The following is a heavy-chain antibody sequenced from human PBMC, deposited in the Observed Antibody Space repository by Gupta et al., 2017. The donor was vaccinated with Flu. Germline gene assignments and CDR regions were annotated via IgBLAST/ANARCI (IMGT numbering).Heavy chain of an antibody. CDR3: ARGAGGDESLTGYSNFDY. V-gene: IGHV4-59*01. Sequence: QVQLQESGPGLVKPSETLSLTCTVSGGSISSYYWSWIRQPPGKGLECIGYIYYSGRTNYNPSRKSRVTISVDTSKNQFSRKRSSGTAADTAVYDCARGAGGDESLTGYSNFDYGGQGTLVTVSS. J-gene: IGHJ4*02. D-gene: IGHD3-9*01. CDR1: GGSISSYY. CDR2: IYYSGRT.